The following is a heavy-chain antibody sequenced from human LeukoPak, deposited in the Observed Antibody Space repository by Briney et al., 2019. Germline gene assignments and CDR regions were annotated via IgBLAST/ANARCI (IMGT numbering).Heavy chain of an antibody. CDR1: GFTFSSYD. CDR3: ARASAGYSSGWYKNYYYYGMDV. CDR2: IGTAGDT. D-gene: IGHD6-19*01. Sequence: GGSLRLSCAASGFTFSSYDMHWVRQATGKGLEWVSAIGTAGDTYYPGSVKGRFTISRENAKNSLYLQMNSLRAGDTAVYYCARASAGYSSGWYKNYYYYGMDVWGQGTTVTVSS. J-gene: IGHJ6*02. V-gene: IGHV3-13*01.